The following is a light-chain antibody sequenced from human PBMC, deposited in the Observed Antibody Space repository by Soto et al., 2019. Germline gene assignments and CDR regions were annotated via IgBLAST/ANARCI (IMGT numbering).Light chain of an antibody. V-gene: IGLV3-27*01. CDR3: YSAPDNKNWV. Sequence: SYELTQPSSVSVSPGQTARITCSGDILAEKYARWFQQKPGQAPLLVIYKDRERPSGIPERFSGSSSGTTVTLTISGAQIEDEADYYCYSAPDNKNWVFGGGTKVTVL. J-gene: IGLJ3*02. CDR2: KDR. CDR1: ILAEKY.